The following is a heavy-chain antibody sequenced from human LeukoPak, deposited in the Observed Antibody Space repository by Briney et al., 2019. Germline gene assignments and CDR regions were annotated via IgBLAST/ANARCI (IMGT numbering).Heavy chain of an antibody. D-gene: IGHD4-17*01. J-gene: IGHJ4*02. CDR1: GGSIRSYY. CDR2: ISNTGST. Sequence: PSETLSLTCTVSGGSIRSYYWSWFRQPPGKGLEWIAYISNTGSTKYNPSLRSRVTISVDTSKNQFSLKLSSVTAADTAVYYCARAVGDYTFDYGGQGALVTVSS. V-gene: IGHV4-59*01. CDR3: ARAVGDYTFDY.